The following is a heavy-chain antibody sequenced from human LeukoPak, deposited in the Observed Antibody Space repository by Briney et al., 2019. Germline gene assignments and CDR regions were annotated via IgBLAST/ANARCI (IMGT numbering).Heavy chain of an antibody. D-gene: IGHD6-13*01. J-gene: IGHJ5*02. CDR2: IYPGDSDT. CDR3: ARHKGSSTNWDWFDP. Sequence: PGESPKISCKGSGYSFTSYWIGWVRQMPGKSLEWMGTIYPGDSDTRYSPSFQGQVTISADKSISTAYLQWSSLKASDTAMYYCARHKGSSTNWDWFDPWGQGTLVTVSS. V-gene: IGHV5-51*01. CDR1: GYSFTSYW.